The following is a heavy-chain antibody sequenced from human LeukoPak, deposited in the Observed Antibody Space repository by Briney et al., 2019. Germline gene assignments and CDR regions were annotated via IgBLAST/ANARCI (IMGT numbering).Heavy chain of an antibody. CDR3: ARESGASGWYVWFDP. CDR2: IYTSGST. D-gene: IGHD6-19*01. Sequence: PSETLSLTCTVSGGSISSYYWSWIRQPPGKGLEWIGYIYTSGSTNYNPSLKSRVTILVDTSKNQFSLKLSSVTAADTAVYYCARESGASGWYVWFDPWGQGTLVTVSS. J-gene: IGHJ5*02. CDR1: GGSISSYY. V-gene: IGHV4-4*09.